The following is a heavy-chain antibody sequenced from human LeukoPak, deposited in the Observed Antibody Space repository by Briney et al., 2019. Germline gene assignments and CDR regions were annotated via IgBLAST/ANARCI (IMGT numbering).Heavy chain of an antibody. Sequence: GGSLRLSCVASGFTFSSNAMSWVRQAPGKGVEWVSAISGSGGSTYHAESVKGRFTISRDNSKNTLYLQMNSLRAEDTAVYYCAKGDYYGSGSYFFDSWGQGALVTVSS. J-gene: IGHJ4*01. V-gene: IGHV3-23*01. CDR3: AKGDYYGSGSYFFDS. CDR1: GFTFSSNA. D-gene: IGHD3-10*01. CDR2: ISGSGGST.